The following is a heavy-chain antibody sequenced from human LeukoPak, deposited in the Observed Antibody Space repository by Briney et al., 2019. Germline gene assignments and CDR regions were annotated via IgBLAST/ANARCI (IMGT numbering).Heavy chain of an antibody. CDR2: IYHSGST. D-gene: IGHD6-19*01. CDR3: ARDRSGWIDF. CDR1: NGSISAFY. Sequence: SETLSLTCTVSNGSISAFYWRGIRQSPGKTLEWIGYIYHSGSTNYNPSLESRVSISVDKSKNHFSLKMNSVTAADTAVYYCARDRSGWIDFWGQGTLVTVSS. V-gene: IGHV4-59*01. J-gene: IGHJ4*02.